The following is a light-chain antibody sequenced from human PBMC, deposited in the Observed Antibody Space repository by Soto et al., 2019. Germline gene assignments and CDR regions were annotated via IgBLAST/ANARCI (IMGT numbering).Light chain of an antibody. J-gene: IGLJ2*01. Sequence: QLVLTQPPSVSGAPGQRLTISCAGSSSNNGAGYDVHWYQQLPGTAPKLLIYGNSNRPSGVPDRFSGSKSGTSASLAITGLQAADEADYYCQSYDSSLSALVFGGGTKVTVL. CDR2: GNS. CDR3: QSYDSSLSALV. CDR1: SSNNGAGYD. V-gene: IGLV1-40*01.